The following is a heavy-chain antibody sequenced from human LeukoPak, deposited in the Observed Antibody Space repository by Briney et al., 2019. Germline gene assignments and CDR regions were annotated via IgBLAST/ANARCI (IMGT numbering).Heavy chain of an antibody. J-gene: IGHJ6*03. CDR2: IIPIFGTA. V-gene: IGHV1-69*05. D-gene: IGHD4-23*01. CDR3: ARGRRYGGNSHYYYYYMDV. CDR1: GGTFNSYA. Sequence: ASVKVSCKASGGTFNSYAISWVRQAPGQGREWMGGIIPIFGTANYAQKFQGRVTITTDESTSTAYMELSSLRSEDTAVYYCARGRRYGGNSHYYYYYMDVWGKGTTVTVSS.